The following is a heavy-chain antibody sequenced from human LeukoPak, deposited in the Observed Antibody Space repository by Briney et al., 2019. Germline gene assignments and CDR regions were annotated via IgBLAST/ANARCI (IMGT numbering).Heavy chain of an antibody. V-gene: IGHV1-2*06. CDR1: GYTFTGYY. CDR3: ARDLGVTTTNWFDP. CDR2: INPNSGGT. Sequence: VASVKVSCEASGYTFTGYYMHWVRQAPGQGLEWMGRINPNSGGTNYAQKFQGRVTMTRDTSISTAYMELSRLRSDDTAVYYCARDLGVTTTNWFDPWGQGTLVTVSS. D-gene: IGHD4-17*01. J-gene: IGHJ5*02.